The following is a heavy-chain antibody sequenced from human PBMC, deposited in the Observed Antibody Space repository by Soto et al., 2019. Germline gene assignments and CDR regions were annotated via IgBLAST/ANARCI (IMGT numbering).Heavy chain of an antibody. CDR2: IYHSGST. D-gene: IGHD5-12*01. CDR1: GGSISSGGYS. J-gene: IGHJ5*02. Sequence: SETLSLTCAVSGGSISSGGYSWSWIRQPPGKGLEWIGYIYHSGSTYYNPSLKSRVTISVDRSKNQFSLKLSSVTAADTAVYYCARGFSDYEVWFDPWGQGTLVTVSS. V-gene: IGHV4-30-2*01. CDR3: ARGFSDYEVWFDP.